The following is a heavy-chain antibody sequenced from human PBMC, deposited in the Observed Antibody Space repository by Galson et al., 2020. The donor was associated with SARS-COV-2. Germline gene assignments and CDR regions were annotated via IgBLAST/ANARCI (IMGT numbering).Heavy chain of an antibody. D-gene: IGHD3-10*01. J-gene: IGHJ5*02. V-gene: IGHV1-2*06. Sequence: ASVTVSCKASGYTFSGHYMHWVRLAPGQGLEWMGRINPNSGDTDVAQKFQGRVTMTTDTSLTTAYMALSRLTSDDTAVYYCTRGSNSSAFYHCGPWCQGSLVTVSS. CDR1: GYTFSGHY. CDR3: TRGSNSSAFYHCGP. CDR2: INPNSGDT.